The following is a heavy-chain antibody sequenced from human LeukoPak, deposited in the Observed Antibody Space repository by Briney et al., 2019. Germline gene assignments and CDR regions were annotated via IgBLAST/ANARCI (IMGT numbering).Heavy chain of an antibody. J-gene: IGHJ4*02. D-gene: IGHD4-17*01. CDR3: ARARWTSTVTTYYLDF. CDR1: GYIFPDYS. V-gene: IGHV1-3*01. CDR2: INAGNGKT. Sequence: GASVKVAFKDSGYIFPDYSIQWVRQAPGQGLEWMGWINAGNGKTKYSQKFQGRVTITRDTSASTAYMELSGLRSDDTAVYYCARARWTSTVTTYYLDFWGQGTLVTVSS.